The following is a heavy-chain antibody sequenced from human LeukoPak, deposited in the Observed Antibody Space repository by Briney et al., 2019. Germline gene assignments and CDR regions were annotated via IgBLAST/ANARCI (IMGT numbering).Heavy chain of an antibody. Sequence: PGGSLRLSCAASGFTFSNFWMNWVRQAPGKGLEWVASIKDDGSDKYYVDSVKGRFSISKENAKNSVYLQMNSLIVEDTAVYYCVPITSHPPGDFDRWGQGTLVIVSS. CDR1: GFTFSNFW. D-gene: IGHD3-10*01. CDR2: IKDDGSDK. V-gene: IGHV3-7*01. J-gene: IGHJ4*02. CDR3: VPITSHPPGDFDR.